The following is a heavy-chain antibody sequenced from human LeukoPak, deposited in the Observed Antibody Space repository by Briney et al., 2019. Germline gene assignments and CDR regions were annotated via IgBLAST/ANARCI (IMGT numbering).Heavy chain of an antibody. V-gene: IGHV3-30*02. Sequence: GGSLRLSCAASGFTFSSYGMHWVRQAPGKGLEWVAFIRYDGSNKYYADSVKGRFTISRDNSKNTLYLQMNSLRAEDTAVYYCAKDPYSSSWYRGSWFDPWGQGTLVTVSS. D-gene: IGHD6-13*01. CDR2: IRYDGSNK. J-gene: IGHJ5*02. CDR1: GFTFSSYG. CDR3: AKDPYSSSWYRGSWFDP.